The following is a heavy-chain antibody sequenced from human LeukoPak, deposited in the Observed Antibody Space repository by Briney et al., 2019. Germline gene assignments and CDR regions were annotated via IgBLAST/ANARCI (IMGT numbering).Heavy chain of an antibody. D-gene: IGHD3-22*01. CDR2: ISTSSDTI. CDR1: GFIFRSYS. Sequence: GGSLRLSCAASGFIFRSYSMNWVRQAPGKGLEWVAFISTSSDTISYSDSVKGRFTISRDNAKNSLYLHMSSLRAEDTAVYYCARGSRYDSSGYYPYYFDYWGQGALVTVSS. J-gene: IGHJ4*02. CDR3: ARGSRYDSSGYYPYYFDY. V-gene: IGHV3-48*01.